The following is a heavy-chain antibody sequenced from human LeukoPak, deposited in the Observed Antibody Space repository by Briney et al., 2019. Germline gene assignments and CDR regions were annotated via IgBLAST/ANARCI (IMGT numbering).Heavy chain of an antibody. CDR2: IYYSGST. CDR1: GGSISSSSYY. CDR3: ARDGTEGAFDI. D-gene: IGHD1-1*01. J-gene: IGHJ3*02. Sequence: SETLSLTCTVSGGSISSSSYYWGWIRQPPGKGLEWIGSIYYSGSTYYNPSLKSRVTISVDTSKNQFSLHLSSVTAADTAVYYCARDGTEGAFDIWGQGTMVTVSS. V-gene: IGHV4-39*07.